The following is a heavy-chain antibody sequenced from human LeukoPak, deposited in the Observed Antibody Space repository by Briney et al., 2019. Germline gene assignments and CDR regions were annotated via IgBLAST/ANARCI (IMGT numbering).Heavy chain of an antibody. CDR3: ARDSSGYYSYYYYYMDV. Sequence: GASVKVSCKASGYTFTGYYMHWVRQAPGQGLEWMGWINPNSGGTNYAQKFQGRVTMTRDTSISTAYMELSRLRSDDTAVYYCARDSSGYYSYYYYYMDVWGKGTTVTVSS. V-gene: IGHV1-2*02. D-gene: IGHD3-22*01. CDR1: GYTFTGYY. J-gene: IGHJ6*03. CDR2: INPNSGGT.